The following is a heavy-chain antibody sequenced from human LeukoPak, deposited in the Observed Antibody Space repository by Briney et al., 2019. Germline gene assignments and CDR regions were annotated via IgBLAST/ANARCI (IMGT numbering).Heavy chain of an antibody. D-gene: IGHD6-13*01. CDR2: ISGSGGST. CDR3: AKDLDGWSSSWYEDFDY. V-gene: IGHV3-23*01. J-gene: IGHJ4*02. CDR1: GFTFSSYA. Sequence: RGSLRLSCAASGFTFSSYAMSRVRQAPGKRLEWVSAISGSGGSTYYADSVEGRFTISRDNSKNTLYLQMNSLRAEDTAVYYCAKDLDGWSSSWYEDFDYWGQGTLVTVSS.